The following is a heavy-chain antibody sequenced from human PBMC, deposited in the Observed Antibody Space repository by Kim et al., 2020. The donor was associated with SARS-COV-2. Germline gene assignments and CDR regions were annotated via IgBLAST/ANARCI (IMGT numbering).Heavy chain of an antibody. Sequence: GSLRLSCAASGFTFSSYSMNWVRQAPGKGLEWVSSISSSSSYIYYADSVKGRFTISRDNAKNSLYLQMNSLRAEDTAVYYCARVHSSGSPWDYWGQGTLVTVSS. CDR2: ISSSSSYI. V-gene: IGHV3-21*01. D-gene: IGHD6-19*01. J-gene: IGHJ4*02. CDR1: GFTFSSYS. CDR3: ARVHSSGSPWDY.